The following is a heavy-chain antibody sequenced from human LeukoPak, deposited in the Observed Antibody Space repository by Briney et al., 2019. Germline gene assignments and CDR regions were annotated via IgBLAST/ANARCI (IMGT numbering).Heavy chain of an antibody. CDR2: ITGSASGT. CDR3: AKGATGGFGMDV. J-gene: IGHJ6*02. CDR1: GFIFSGFA. D-gene: IGHD3-16*01. Sequence: QSGGSLRLSCAASGFIFSGFAMSWVRQAPGKGLEWVSTITGSASGTYYADSVKGRFTIFRDNSKNTMFLQMNSLRAEDTAVYYCAKGATGGFGMDVWGQGTTVTVSS. V-gene: IGHV3-23*01.